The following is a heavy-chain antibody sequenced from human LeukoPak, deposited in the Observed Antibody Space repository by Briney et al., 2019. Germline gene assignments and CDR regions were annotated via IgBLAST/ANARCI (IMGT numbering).Heavy chain of an antibody. D-gene: IGHD3-10*01. CDR3: AKVGHYGSGGIYFDY. V-gene: IGHV3-21*04. CDR1: GFTFSSYS. Sequence: GGSLRLSCAASGFTFSSYSMNWVRQAPGKGLEWVSSISSSSSYIYYADSVKGRFTISRDNSKNCLYLQMNILRTEDSALYYCAKVGHYGSGGIYFDYWGQGTLVTVSS. CDR2: ISSSSSYI. J-gene: IGHJ4*02.